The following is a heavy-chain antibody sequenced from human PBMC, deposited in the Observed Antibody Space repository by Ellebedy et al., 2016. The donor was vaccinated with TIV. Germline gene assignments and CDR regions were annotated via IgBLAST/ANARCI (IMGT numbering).Heavy chain of an antibody. CDR2: LSAYTGNS. D-gene: IGHD1-26*01. CDR3: ARDMVQGMVARYLWFDY. CDR1: GYTFTSYV. V-gene: IGHV1-18*01. Sequence: ASVKVSCKASGYTFTSYVISWVRQAPGQGLEWMAWLSAYTGNSNYAQKFQGRVTVTTDTSTSTAYLELRNLKSDDTAVYYCARDMVQGMVARYLWFDYWGQGTLVTVSS. J-gene: IGHJ4*02.